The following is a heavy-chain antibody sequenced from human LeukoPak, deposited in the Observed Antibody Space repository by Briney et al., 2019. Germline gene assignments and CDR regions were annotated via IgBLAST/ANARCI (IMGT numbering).Heavy chain of an antibody. D-gene: IGHD6-13*01. CDR1: GYTFTSYD. J-gene: IGHJ6*03. CDR3: ARILVSIAAAGDYYYMDV. Sequence: ASVKVSCKASGYTFTSYDINWVRQATGQGLEWMGWMNPNSGNTGHAQKFQGRVTMTRNTSISTAYMELSSLRPEDTAVYYCARILVSIAAAGDYYYMDVWGKGTTVTVSS. V-gene: IGHV1-8*01. CDR2: MNPNSGNT.